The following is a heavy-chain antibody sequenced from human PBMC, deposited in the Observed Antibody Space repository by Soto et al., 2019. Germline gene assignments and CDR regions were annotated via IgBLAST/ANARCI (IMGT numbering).Heavy chain of an antibody. V-gene: IGHV3-30-3*01. CDR3: ARGLDWLLYPLDY. CDR1: GFTFSSYA. Sequence: PGGSLRLSCAASGFTFSSYAMHWVRQAPGKGLEWVAVISYDGSNKYYADSVKGRFTISRDNSKNTLYLQMNSLRAEDTAVYYCARGLDWLLYPLDYWGQGTLVTVSS. J-gene: IGHJ4*02. CDR2: ISYDGSNK. D-gene: IGHD3-9*01.